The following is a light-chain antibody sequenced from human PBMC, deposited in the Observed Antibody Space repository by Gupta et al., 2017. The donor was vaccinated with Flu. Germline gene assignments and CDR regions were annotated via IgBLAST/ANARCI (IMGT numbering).Light chain of an antibody. CDR1: QGISNS. CDR2: GAS. V-gene: IGKV1-27*01. Sequence: DIQIIHSPSTLSASVGDRVTITCRTSQGISNSLAWYQQQPGKAPKLLIYGASTLESGVPSSFSGGGSGTEFTLTISSLQPEDFATYYCQKYDSVPYTFGQGTKVDIK. CDR3: QKYDSVPYT. J-gene: IGKJ3*01.